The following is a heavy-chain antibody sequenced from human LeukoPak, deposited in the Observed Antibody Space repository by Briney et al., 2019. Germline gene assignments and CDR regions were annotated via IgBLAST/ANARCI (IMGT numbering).Heavy chain of an antibody. CDR1: DGSMNNDY. CDR2: IYYSGST. CDR3: ARDDRGAFDI. Sequence: SETLSLTCSVSDGSMNNDYWTWVRQPPGKGLEWIGYIYYSGSTNYNPSLRSRVTISVDTSKNQFSLKLSSVTAADTAVYYCARDDRGAFDIWGQGTMVTVSS. J-gene: IGHJ3*02. V-gene: IGHV4-59*01.